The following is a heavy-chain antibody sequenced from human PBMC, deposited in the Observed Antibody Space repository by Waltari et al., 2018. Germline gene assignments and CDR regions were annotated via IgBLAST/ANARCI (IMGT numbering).Heavy chain of an antibody. J-gene: IGHJ4*02. CDR2: ISAYNGNT. CDR1: GYTFTSYD. V-gene: IGHV1-18*01. CDR3: ARAKDYGSGSSRADY. D-gene: IGHD3-10*01. Sequence: QVQLVQSGAEVKKPGASVKVSCKASGYTFTSYDINWVRQATGQGLEWMGWISAYNGNTNYAQKLQGRVTMTTDTSTSTAYMELRSLRSDDTAVYYCARAKDYGSGSSRADYWGQGTLVTVSS.